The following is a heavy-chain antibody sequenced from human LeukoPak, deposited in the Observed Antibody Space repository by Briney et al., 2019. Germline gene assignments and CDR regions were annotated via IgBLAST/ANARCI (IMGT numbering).Heavy chain of an antibody. CDR1: GASISSGGYS. D-gene: IGHD5-24*01. CDR2: IFHSGST. CDR3: AREPVEMATITFIDY. V-gene: IGHV4-30-2*01. Sequence: SETLSLTCAVSGASISSGGYSWSWIRQPPGKGLEWMGYIFHSGSTYYNPSLKSRVTISVDRSNNQFSLKLTSVTAADTAVYYCAREPVEMATITFIDYWGQGTLVTVSS. J-gene: IGHJ4*02.